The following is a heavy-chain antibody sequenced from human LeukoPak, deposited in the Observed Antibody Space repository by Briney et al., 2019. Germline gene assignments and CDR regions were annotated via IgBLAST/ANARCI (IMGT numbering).Heavy chain of an antibody. D-gene: IGHD5-12*01. V-gene: IGHV4-34*01. CDR3: ARVYGGGYDFRGAFDI. CDR2: INHSGST. CDR1: GGSFSGYY. Sequence: SETLSLTCAVYGGSFSGYYWSWIRQPPGKGLEWIGEINHSGSTNYNPSLKSRVTISVDTSKNQFSLKLSSVTAADTAVYYCARVYGGGYDFRGAFDIWGQGTMVTVSS. J-gene: IGHJ3*02.